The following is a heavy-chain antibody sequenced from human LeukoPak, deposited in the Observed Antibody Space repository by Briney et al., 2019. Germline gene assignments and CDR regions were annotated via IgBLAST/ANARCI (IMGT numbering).Heavy chain of an antibody. Sequence: TGESLKISCKGSGYSFTSYWIGWVRQMPGKGLKWMGLIHPADSDTRYSPSFQGQVTISADKSISTAYLQWSSLKASDTAMYYCARSRVPAARRGYYYYGMDVWGKGTTVTVSS. D-gene: IGHD2-2*01. J-gene: IGHJ6*04. CDR1: GYSFTSYW. CDR2: IHPADSDT. CDR3: ARSRVPAARRGYYYYGMDV. V-gene: IGHV5-51*01.